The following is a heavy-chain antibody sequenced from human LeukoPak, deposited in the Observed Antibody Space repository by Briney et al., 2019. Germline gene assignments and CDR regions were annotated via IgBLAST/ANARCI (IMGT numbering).Heavy chain of an antibody. D-gene: IGHD4-17*01. CDR3: ARRVTTGGYLDY. V-gene: IGHV1-2*02. J-gene: IGHJ4*02. CDR1: GYTFTGYY. CDR2: INPNSGGT. Sequence: ASVKVSCKASGYTFTGYYMHWVRQAPGQGLEWMGWINPNSGGTNYAQKFQGRVTMTRDTSISTAYMELSRLRSDDTAVYYCARRVTTGGYLDYWGQGTLVTVSS.